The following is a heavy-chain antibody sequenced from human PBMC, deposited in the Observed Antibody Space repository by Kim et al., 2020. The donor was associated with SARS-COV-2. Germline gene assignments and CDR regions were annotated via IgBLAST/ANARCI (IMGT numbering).Heavy chain of an antibody. CDR2: ISSSGSTI. V-gene: IGHV3-11*01. Sequence: GGSLRLSCAASGFTFSDYYMSWIRQAPGKGLEWVSYISSSGSTIYYADSVKGRFTISRDNAKNSLYLQMNSLRAEDTAVYYCARGKSHCSSTSCYLYDYYYYYGMDVWGQGTTVTVSS. CDR1: GFTFSDYY. CDR3: ARGKSHCSSTSCYLYDYYYYYGMDV. J-gene: IGHJ6*02. D-gene: IGHD2-2*01.